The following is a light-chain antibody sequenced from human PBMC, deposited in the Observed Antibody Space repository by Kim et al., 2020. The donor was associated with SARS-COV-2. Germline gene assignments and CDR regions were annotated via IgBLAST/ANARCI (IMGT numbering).Light chain of an antibody. V-gene: IGKV3-20*01. Sequence: PGERATRHCRASQTVTSTALAWYQQKPGQAPRLLMYGASSRATGISDRFSGSGYGIDFTLTISRLEPEDFAVYYCQQYDSSPDTFGQGTKVDIK. CDR1: QTVTSTA. CDR3: QQYDSSPDT. CDR2: GAS. J-gene: IGKJ1*01.